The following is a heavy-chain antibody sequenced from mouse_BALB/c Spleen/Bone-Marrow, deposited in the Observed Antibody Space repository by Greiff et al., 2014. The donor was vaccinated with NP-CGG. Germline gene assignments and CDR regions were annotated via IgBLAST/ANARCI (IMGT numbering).Heavy chain of an antibody. Sequence: VQLQQSGAELVRPGTSVKVSCKASGYAFTNYLIEWVKQRPGQGLEWIGVINPGSGGTNYNEKFKGKATLTADKSSSTAYMQLSSLTSDDSAVYFCARRITTARAMEYWGQGTSVTVSS. D-gene: IGHD1-2*01. CDR1: GYAFTNYL. V-gene: IGHV1-54*01. CDR3: ARRITTARAMEY. CDR2: INPGSGGT. J-gene: IGHJ4*01.